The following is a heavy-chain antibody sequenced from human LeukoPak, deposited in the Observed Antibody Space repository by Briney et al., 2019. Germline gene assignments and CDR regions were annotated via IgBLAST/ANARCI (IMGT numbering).Heavy chain of an antibody. CDR2: ISGSGDKT. Sequence: GGSLRLSCAASGFTFSTYAMSWVRQAPGKGLEWVSLISGSGDKTYYADSVKGRFTVSRDNSKNTLYLQMNSLRAEDTAVYYCAKAVEWRLPYCFDYWAREPWSPSPQ. J-gene: IGHJ4*02. D-gene: IGHD1-26*01. V-gene: IGHV3-23*01. CDR3: AKAVEWRLPYCFDY. CDR1: GFTFSTYA.